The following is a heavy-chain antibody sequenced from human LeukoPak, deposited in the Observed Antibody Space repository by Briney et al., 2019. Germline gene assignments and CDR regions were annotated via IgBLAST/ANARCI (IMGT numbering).Heavy chain of an antibody. CDR2: INHSGST. CDR1: GGSFSGYY. V-gene: IGHV4-34*01. CDR3: ARGRLFDS. J-gene: IGHJ4*02. Sequence: SETLSLTCAVYGGSFSGYYWSWIRQPSGKGLEWIGEINHSGSTNYNPSLKSRVTISVDTSKNQFSLKLSSVTAADTAVYYCARGRLFDSWGEGTLVTVSS.